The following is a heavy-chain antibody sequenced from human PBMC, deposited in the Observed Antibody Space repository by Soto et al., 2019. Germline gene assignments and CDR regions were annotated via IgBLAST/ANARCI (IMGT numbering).Heavy chain of an antibody. CDR3: ARAVGTNDYGTPHPEEFDY. D-gene: IGHD4-17*01. Sequence: QVQLQESGPGLVKPSQTLSLTCTVSGGSISSGGYYWSWIRQHPGKGLEWIGYIYYSGSTYYNPSLKSRVTISVDTSKNQFSLKLSSVTAADTAVYYCARAVGTNDYGTPHPEEFDYWGQGTLVTVSS. CDR2: IYYSGST. V-gene: IGHV4-31*03. CDR1: GGSISSGGYY. J-gene: IGHJ4*02.